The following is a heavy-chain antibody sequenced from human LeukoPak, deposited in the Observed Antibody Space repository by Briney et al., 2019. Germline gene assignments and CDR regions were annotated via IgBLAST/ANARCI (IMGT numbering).Heavy chain of an antibody. CDR2: IGPSDSYT. D-gene: IGHD5-18*01. J-gene: IGHJ4*02. Sequence: GESLKISCKGSGYSFPNYWISWVRQMPGKGLEWMGRIGPSDSYTNYSPSFQGHVTISADKSISTAYLQWSSLKASDPAMYYCARSGREAMAFLDYWGQGTLVTVSS. CDR3: ARSGREAMAFLDY. CDR1: GYSFPNYW. V-gene: IGHV5-10-1*01.